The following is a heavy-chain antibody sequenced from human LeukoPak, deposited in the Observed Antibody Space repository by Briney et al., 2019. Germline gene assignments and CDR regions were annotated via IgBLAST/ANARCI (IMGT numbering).Heavy chain of an antibody. D-gene: IGHD6-19*01. CDR3: AREREPGRQWLAHNWFDP. CDR2: INAGNGNT. Sequence: ASVKVSCKASGYTFTSYAMHWVRQAPGQRLEWMGWINAGNGNTKYSQKFQGRVTITRDTSASTAYMELSSLRSEDTAVYYCAREREPGRQWLAHNWFDPWGQGTLVTVSS. CDR1: GYTFTSYA. J-gene: IGHJ5*02. V-gene: IGHV1-3*01.